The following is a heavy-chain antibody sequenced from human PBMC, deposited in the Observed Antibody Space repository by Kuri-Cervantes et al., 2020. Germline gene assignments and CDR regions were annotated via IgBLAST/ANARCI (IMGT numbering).Heavy chain of an antibody. CDR3: ARVLRSSSCDY. CDR1: GFAFNNYA. D-gene: IGHD6-13*01. Sequence: GESLKISCAASGFAFNNYAMGWIRQAPGKGLVWVSSITGSADATYYADSVKGRFTISRDNSKNTLYLQMSSLRAEDTALYYCARVLRSSSCDYWGQGTLVTVSS. CDR2: ITGSADAT. V-gene: IGHV3-23*01. J-gene: IGHJ4*02.